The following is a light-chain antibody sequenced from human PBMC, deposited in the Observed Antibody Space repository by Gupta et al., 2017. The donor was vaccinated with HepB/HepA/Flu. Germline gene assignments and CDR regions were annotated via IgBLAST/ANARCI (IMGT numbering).Light chain of an antibody. CDR1: QSVSSN. J-gene: IGKJ3*01. V-gene: IGKV3-15*01. CDR3: QQYNNWPPL. Sequence: EIVMTQSPATLSVSPGERATLSCRASQSVSSNSAWYQQKPGQAPRLLIYGASTRATGIPARFSGSGSGTEFTLTISSLQSEDFAVYYCQQYNNWPPLFGPGTKVDIK. CDR2: GAS.